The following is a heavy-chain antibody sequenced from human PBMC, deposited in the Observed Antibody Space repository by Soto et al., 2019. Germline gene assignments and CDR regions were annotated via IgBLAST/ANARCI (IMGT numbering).Heavy chain of an antibody. D-gene: IGHD3-10*01. V-gene: IGHV4-4*02. Sequence: PSETLSLTCDVSGGSISSGNWWTWVRQSPQRGLEYIGEIFHDGTANYYPSFERRVAISVDTSKNQFSLKLTSVTAADTAIYFCARLVYDTRLNYMYFDFWGQGTLVTVSS. CDR2: IFHDGTA. J-gene: IGHJ4*02. CDR3: ARLVYDTRLNYMYFDF. CDR1: GGSISSGNW.